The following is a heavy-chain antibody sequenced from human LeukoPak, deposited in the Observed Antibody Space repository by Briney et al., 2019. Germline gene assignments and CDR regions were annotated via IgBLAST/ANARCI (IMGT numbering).Heavy chain of an antibody. J-gene: IGHJ4*02. CDR2: INWNSDSI. Sequence: PGGSLRLSCAASGFTFDDYAMHWVRHAPGKGLEWVSGINWNSDSIDYADSVKGRLTISRDNSKNTLFLQMNSLRVEDTAVYYCAKSGLNRFDYWGQGALVTVSS. V-gene: IGHV3-9*01. CDR1: GFTFDDYA. CDR3: AKSGLNRFDY. D-gene: IGHD2-15*01.